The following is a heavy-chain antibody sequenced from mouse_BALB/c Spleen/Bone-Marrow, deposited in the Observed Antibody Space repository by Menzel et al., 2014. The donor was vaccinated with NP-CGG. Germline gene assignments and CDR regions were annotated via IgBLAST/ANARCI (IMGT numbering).Heavy chain of an antibody. J-gene: IGHJ3*01. D-gene: IGHD2-2*01. CDR2: ISTYYGDA. CDR1: GYTFTDYA. V-gene: IGHV1S137*01. Sequence: VKLVESGAELVRPGVSVKISCKGSGYTFTDYAMHWVKQSHAKSLEWIGVISTYYGDASYNQKFEGKATMTVDKSSSTAYMELARLTSEDSAIYYCAIRYGYDGEAVAWFAYWGQGTLVTASA. CDR3: AIRYGYDGEAVAWFAY.